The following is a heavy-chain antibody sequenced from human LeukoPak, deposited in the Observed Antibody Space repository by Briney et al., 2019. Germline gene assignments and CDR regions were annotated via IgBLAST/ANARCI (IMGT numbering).Heavy chain of an antibody. CDR3: AVWCWGKGGS. D-gene: IGHD4/OR15-4a*01. J-gene: IGHJ5*02. Sequence: GESLRLSCAVSGFTFSDHYMDWVRQAPGKGLEWVGRTKNKAQINSTESATSGKGRFTVSRDDSKYLLYLQMNGLKTEDTARYYCAVWCWGKGGSWGQGTLVTVSS. V-gene: IGHV3-72*01. CDR1: GFTFSDHY. CDR2: TKNKAQINST.